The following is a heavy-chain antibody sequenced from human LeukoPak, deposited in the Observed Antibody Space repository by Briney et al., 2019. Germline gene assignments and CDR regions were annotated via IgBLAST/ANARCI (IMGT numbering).Heavy chain of an antibody. J-gene: IGHJ6*03. CDR2: IKQDGSEK. V-gene: IGHV3-7*04. Sequence: GGSLRLSCAASGFTFSSYWMSWVRQAPGKGLEWVANIKQDGSEKYYVDSVKGGFTISRDNAKNSLYLQINSLRAEDTAVYYCARGGDTAMVTGYYYMDVWGKGTTVTVSS. D-gene: IGHD5-18*01. CDR3: ARGGDTAMVTGYYYMDV. CDR1: GFTFSSYW.